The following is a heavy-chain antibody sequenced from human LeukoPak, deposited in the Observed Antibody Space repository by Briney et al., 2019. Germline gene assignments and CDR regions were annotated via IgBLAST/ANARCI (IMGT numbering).Heavy chain of an antibody. Sequence: NPSETLSLTCTVSGGSISSGGYYWSWIRQHPGKGLEWIGYIYYSGSTYYNPSLKSRVTISVDTSKNQFSLTLNSVTAADTAVYYCARSASSTSRSAFDIWGQGTRVTASS. V-gene: IGHV4-31*03. CDR1: GGSISSGGYY. J-gene: IGHJ3*02. CDR2: IYYSGST. CDR3: ARSASSTSRSAFDI.